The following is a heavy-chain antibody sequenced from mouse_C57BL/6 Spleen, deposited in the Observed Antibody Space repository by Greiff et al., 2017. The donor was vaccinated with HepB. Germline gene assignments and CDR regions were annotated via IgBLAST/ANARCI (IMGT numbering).Heavy chain of an antibody. CDR1: GFNIKDYY. CDR2: IEPEDGET. V-gene: IGHV14-2*01. D-gene: IGHD2-4*01. CDR3: ARGYDDDQGAMDY. J-gene: IGHJ4*01. Sequence: EVKLVESGAELVKPGASVKLSCTASGFNIKDYYMHWVKQRTEQGLEWIGRIEPEDGETKYAPKFQGKATITADTSSNTAYLQLSSLTSEDTAVYYCARGYDDDQGAMDYWGQGTSVTVSS.